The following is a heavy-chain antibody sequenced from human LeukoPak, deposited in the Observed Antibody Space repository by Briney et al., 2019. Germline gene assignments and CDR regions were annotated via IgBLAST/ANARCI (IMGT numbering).Heavy chain of an antibody. V-gene: IGHV3-30*18. D-gene: IGHD6-19*01. J-gene: IGHJ4*02. CDR2: ISFDGSIT. CDR3: AKDSSSRGWYFEH. CDR1: GFTFSSYS. Sequence: GGSLRLSCAASGFTFSSYSMNWVRQAPGKGLEWVSFISFDGSITYNADSVKGRLTISRDNSKNTVYLQMNRLRAEDTAVYFCAKDSSSRGWYFEHWGQGTLVTVSS.